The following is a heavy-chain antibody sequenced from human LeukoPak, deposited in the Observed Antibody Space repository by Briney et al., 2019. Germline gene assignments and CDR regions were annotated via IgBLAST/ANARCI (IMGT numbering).Heavy chain of an antibody. J-gene: IGHJ5*02. CDR3: ARTTEDCSSTSCYQYWFDP. V-gene: IGHV4-59*01. CDR1: GGSISSYY. D-gene: IGHD2-2*01. CDR2: IYYSGST. Sequence: SETLSLTCTVSGGSISSYYWSWIRQPPGKGLEWIGYIYYSGSTNYDPSLKSRVTISVDTSKNQFSLKLNSVTAADTAVYYCARTTEDCSSTSCYQYWFDPWGQGTLVTVSS.